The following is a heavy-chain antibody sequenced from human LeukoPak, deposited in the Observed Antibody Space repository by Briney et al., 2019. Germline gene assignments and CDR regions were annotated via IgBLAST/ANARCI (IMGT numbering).Heavy chain of an antibody. CDR1: GFTFSDYG. CDR2: IWYDGSNK. Sequence: PGGSLRLSCAASGFTFSDYGMHWVRQAPGKGLEWVSNIWYDGSNKFYADSVKGRFTISRDNSKNMLYLQMNSLRAEDTAVYYCASKSSPTGGYWGQGTLIIVSS. CDR3: ASKSSPTGGY. V-gene: IGHV3-33*01. D-gene: IGHD2-2*01. J-gene: IGHJ4*02.